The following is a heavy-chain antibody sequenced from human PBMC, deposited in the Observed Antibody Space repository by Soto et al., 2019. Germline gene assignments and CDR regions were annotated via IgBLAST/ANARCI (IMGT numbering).Heavy chain of an antibody. D-gene: IGHD3-22*01. V-gene: IGHV3-7*03. CDR1: GFTFSDYW. Sequence: GGSLRLSCAASGFTFSDYWTSWVRLSPGKGLEWVANIKHDGSDIRYVDSVKGRFTMSRDNAENSLYLQMSSLGAEDTAMYYCARDPYGNGYGAFDIWGQGTMGTVSS. CDR2: IKHDGSDI. J-gene: IGHJ3*02. CDR3: ARDPYGNGYGAFDI.